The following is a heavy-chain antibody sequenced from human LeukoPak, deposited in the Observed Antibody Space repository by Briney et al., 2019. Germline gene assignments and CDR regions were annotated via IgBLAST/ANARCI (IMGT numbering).Heavy chain of an antibody. CDR3: TRDPHYYHGNPHDF. CDR2: KRSKDHGGTT. V-gene: IGHV3-49*03. D-gene: IGHD4-23*01. J-gene: IGHJ4*02. Sequence: GGSVRLSCTASGFTFGDYALSWFRQARGKGRVGLSFKRSKDHGGTTKYASSVKGRFTISRDDSNSIAYLQMNSLIIEDTAVYFCTRDPHYYHGNPHDFWGQGTRVTVSS. CDR1: GFTFGDYA.